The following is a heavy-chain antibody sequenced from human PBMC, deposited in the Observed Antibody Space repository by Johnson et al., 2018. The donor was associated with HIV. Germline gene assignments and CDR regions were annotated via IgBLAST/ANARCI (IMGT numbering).Heavy chain of an antibody. CDR3: AGDRGIYGGAFDI. Sequence: VQLVESGGSVVRPGGSLRLSCAASGFTFSSYWMSWVRQAPGKGLEWVANIKQDGSEKYYVDSVKGRFTIPRDNAKNSLYLQMNSLRAEDTAVYYCAGDRGIYGGAFDIWDQGTMVTVSS. CDR2: IKQDGSEK. J-gene: IGHJ3*02. CDR1: GFTFSSYW. V-gene: IGHV3-7*01. D-gene: IGHD3-3*02.